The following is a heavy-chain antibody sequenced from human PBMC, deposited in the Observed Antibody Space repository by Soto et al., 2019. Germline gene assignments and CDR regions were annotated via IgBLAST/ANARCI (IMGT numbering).Heavy chain of an antibody. J-gene: IGHJ6*03. V-gene: IGHV3-48*01. Sequence: GGSLRLSCAASGFTFSSYSMNWVRQAPGKGLEWASYISSGSGTIYYADSVKGRFTISRDNAKNSLYLQMDSLRAEDTAVYYATRSAYMDVWGTGTTVTVSS. CDR2: ISSGSGTI. CDR1: GFTFSSYS. CDR3: TRSAYMDV. D-gene: IGHD2-2*01.